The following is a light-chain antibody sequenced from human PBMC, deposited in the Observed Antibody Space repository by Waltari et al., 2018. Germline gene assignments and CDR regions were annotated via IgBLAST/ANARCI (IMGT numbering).Light chain of an antibody. V-gene: IGKV3-11*01. CDR3: QQGSLLPLT. CDR1: QSVCNY. Sequence: EIVLTQSPVTLSLSAGERATLSCRASQSVCNYLAWYQQKPGQAPRLLIYDTSKRATGIPPRFSGSGSGIDFTLTISNLEAEDFALYYCQQGSLLPLTFGGGTKVEIK. J-gene: IGKJ4*01. CDR2: DTS.